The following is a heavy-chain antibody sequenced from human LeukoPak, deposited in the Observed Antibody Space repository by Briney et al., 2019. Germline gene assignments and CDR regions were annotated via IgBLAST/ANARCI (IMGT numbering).Heavy chain of an antibody. CDR1: DGSISSYY. Sequence: PSESLSLTCTVSDGSISSYYWSWIRQPPGKGLEWIGYIYTSGSTNYNPSLKGRVTISVDTSKNQFSLKLSSVTAADTAVYYCARSIAAAGTVTFDPWGQGTLVTVSS. D-gene: IGHD6-13*01. CDR3: ARSIAAAGTVTFDP. V-gene: IGHV4-4*09. J-gene: IGHJ5*02. CDR2: IYTSGST.